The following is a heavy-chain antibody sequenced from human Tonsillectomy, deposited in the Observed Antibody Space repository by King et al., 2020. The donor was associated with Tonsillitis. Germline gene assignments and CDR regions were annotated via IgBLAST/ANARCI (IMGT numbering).Heavy chain of an antibody. CDR2: INWNGGST. D-gene: IGHD3-10*01. CDR3: ASGSYPLGGDAFDI. Sequence: QLVQSGGGVVRPGGSLRLSCAASGFNFVDSGLSWVRQPPGKGLEWVSGINWNGGSTVYAASVKGRFTISRDNAENSLYLQINSLRAEDTALYCCASGSYPLGGDAFDIWGQGTMVTVSS. CDR1: GFNFVDSG. J-gene: IGHJ3*02. V-gene: IGHV3-20*04.